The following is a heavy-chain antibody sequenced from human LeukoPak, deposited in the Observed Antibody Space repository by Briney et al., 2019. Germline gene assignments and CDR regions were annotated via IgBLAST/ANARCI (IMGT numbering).Heavy chain of an antibody. Sequence: ASVKVSCKASGYTFTSYGISWVRQAPGQGLEWMGWISAYNGNTNYAQKLQGRVTMTTDTSTSTAYMELRSLRSDDTAVYYCARVSPYYYDSSGYYYVSKYWGQGTLVTVSS. V-gene: IGHV1-18*01. CDR2: ISAYNGNT. CDR3: ARVSPYYYDSSGYYYVSKY. CDR1: GYTFTSYG. J-gene: IGHJ4*02. D-gene: IGHD3-22*01.